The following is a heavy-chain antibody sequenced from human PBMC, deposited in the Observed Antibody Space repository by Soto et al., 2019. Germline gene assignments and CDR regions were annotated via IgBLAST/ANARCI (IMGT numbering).Heavy chain of an antibody. D-gene: IGHD3-10*01. CDR3: VSGSFPNWFDP. J-gene: IGHJ5*02. CDR1: GFSFSTSGVG. CDR2: IYWDEDK. V-gene: IGHV2-5*02. Sequence: QITLKESGPTLVKPIQTLTLTCTFSGFSFSTSGVGVGWIRQPPGKALEWLALIYWDEDKRYRPSLRSRLTITKDTSKNQVVLTMTNMDPVDTATYYCVSGSFPNWFDPWGQGTLVTVSS.